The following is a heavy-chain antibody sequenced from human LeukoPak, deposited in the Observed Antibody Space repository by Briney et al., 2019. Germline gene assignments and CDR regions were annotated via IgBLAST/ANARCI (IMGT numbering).Heavy chain of an antibody. Sequence: GGSLRLSCAASGFTFSTYHMNWVRQAPGKGLEWASYISSSTRTIYYADSVKGRFTISRDNAQNSLYLQMNTPRAEDTAVYCCAKGTTGAPRGIDYWGQGTLVSVSS. V-gene: IGHV3-48*01. CDR3: AKGTTGAPRGIDY. CDR1: GFTFSTYH. D-gene: IGHD1-1*01. CDR2: ISSSTRTI. J-gene: IGHJ4*02.